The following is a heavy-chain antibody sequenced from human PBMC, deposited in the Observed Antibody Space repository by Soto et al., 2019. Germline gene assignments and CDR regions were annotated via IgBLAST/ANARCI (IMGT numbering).Heavy chain of an antibody. V-gene: IGHV3-48*01. D-gene: IGHD2-2*01. Sequence: GGSLRLSCAASGFTFSSYSINWVRQAPGKGLEWVSYISGTSSTIYYADSVKGRFTISRDNAKNSLYLQMNSLRAEDTAVYYCARALGHCRSTSCYAGIDYWGQGTPVTVS. CDR2: ISGTSSTI. CDR3: ARALGHCRSTSCYAGIDY. CDR1: GFTFSSYS. J-gene: IGHJ4*02.